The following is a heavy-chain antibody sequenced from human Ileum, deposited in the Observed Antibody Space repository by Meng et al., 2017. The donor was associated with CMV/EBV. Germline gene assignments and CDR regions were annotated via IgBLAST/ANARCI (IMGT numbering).Heavy chain of an antibody. D-gene: IGHD6-13*01. V-gene: IGHV3-23*01. J-gene: IGHJ4*02. CDR2: ISDSGGNT. CDR3: AKCRSGIAAALNY. Sequence: ETLSLTCAASGFIFSNYALSWVRQAPGKGLEWVSTISDSGGNTYYADSVKGRFTISRDNSKNTLYLQMNSLRAEDTAVYYCAKCRSGIAAALNYWGQGTLVTVSS. CDR1: GFIFSNYA.